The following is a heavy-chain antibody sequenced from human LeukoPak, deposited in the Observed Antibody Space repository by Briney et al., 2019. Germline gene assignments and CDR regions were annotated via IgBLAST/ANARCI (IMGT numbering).Heavy chain of an antibody. CDR3: ARDSSAMFDY. V-gene: IGHV6-1*01. CDR1: GDSVSSNSAA. Sequence: SQTLSLTCAISGDSVSSNSAAWHWIRQSPSRGLEWLGRTYYRSKWYNDYAISVKSRITINPDTSKNQISLQVKSVTPEDTAVYYCARDSSAMFDYWGQGTLVTVSS. CDR2: TYYRSKWYN. J-gene: IGHJ4*02. D-gene: IGHD2-2*01.